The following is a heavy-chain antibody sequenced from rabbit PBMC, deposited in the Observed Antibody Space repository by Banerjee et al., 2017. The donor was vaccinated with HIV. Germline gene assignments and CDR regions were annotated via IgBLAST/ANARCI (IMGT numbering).Heavy chain of an antibody. CDR3: ARDPIEMAGYSLDL. CDR2: IVSGSSGNT. Sequence: QEQLEESGGDLVKPEGSLTLTCTASGFSFSSSYWICWVRQAPGKGLEWIACIVSGSSGNTVYANWAKGRFTISKTSSTTVPLQMTSLTAADTATYFCARDPIEMAGYSLDLWGPGTLVTVS. V-gene: IGHV1S45*01. J-gene: IGHJ4*01. CDR1: GFSFSSSYW. D-gene: IGHD4-1*01.